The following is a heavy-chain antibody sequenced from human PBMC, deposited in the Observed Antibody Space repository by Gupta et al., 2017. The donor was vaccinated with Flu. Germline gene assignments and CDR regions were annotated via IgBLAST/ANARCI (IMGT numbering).Heavy chain of an antibody. V-gene: IGHV3-23*01. D-gene: IGHD1-26*01. Sequence: RQARGKGLEWVSGISGGGGSTNYADSVKGRFTISRGNSKNTVYLQMNSLRAEDTAVYYCAESEASGNYDFDYWGQGTLVTVSS. CDR3: AESEASGNYDFDY. CDR2: ISGGGGST. J-gene: IGHJ4*02.